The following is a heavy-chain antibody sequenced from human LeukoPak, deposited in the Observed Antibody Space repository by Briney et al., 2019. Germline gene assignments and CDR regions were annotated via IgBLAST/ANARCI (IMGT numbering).Heavy chain of an antibody. CDR3: AREGHTSGFCGSFDI. CDR2: MSFDGSQ. D-gene: IGHD5-12*01. J-gene: IGHJ3*02. Sequence: GGSLRLSCALSGRPFSSSIMHWVRRAPGKGLEWVAGMSFDGSQYYVESVKGRFTISRDNSGNTVYLHMTSLRPEDTAVYFCAREGHTSGFCGSFDIWGQGTTVTISS. CDR1: GRPFSSSI. V-gene: IGHV3-30*03.